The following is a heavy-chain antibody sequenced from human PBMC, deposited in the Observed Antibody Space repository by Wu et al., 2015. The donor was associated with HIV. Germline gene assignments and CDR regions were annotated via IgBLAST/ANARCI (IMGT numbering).Heavy chain of an antibody. J-gene: IGHJ4*02. CDR3: AHSENDWLLVDY. CDR1: RSTFTGYH. D-gene: IGHD3-9*01. Sequence: QVQLVQSGAEVKKPGASVKVSCKASRSTFTGYHLHWVRRAPGQGLEWMGWINPNSGGTKYAQKFQGRVTMTRDTSISTAYLELSRLKSDDTAMYYCAHSENDWLLVDYWGQGTLVTVSS. V-gene: IGHV1-2*02. CDR2: INPNSGGT.